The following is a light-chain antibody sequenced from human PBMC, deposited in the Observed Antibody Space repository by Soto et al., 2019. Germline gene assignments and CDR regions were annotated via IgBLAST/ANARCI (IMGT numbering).Light chain of an antibody. Sequence: QPVLTQSPSASASLGASVKLTCTLRSGHSSYAIAWHQQQPEKGPRYLMKFNSDGSHSKGDGIPDRFSGSSSGAERYLTISSLQSEDVADYYCQTWGTGIVVFGGGTKLTVL. J-gene: IGLJ2*01. CDR2: FNSDGSH. CDR1: SGHSSYA. CDR3: QTWGTGIVV. V-gene: IGLV4-69*01.